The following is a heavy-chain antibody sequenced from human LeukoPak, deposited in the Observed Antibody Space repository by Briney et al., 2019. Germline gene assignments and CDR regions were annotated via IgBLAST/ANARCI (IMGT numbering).Heavy chain of an antibody. V-gene: IGHV1-58*01. CDR2: IVVGSGNT. J-gene: IGHJ2*01. CDR3: AVSTVTNAPMPRNWYFDL. Sequence: GTSVKVSCKASGFTFTSSAVQWVRQARGQRLEWIGWIVVGSGNTNYAQKFRERVTITRDMSTSTAYMELSSLRSEDTAVYYCAVSTVTNAPMPRNWYFDLWGRGTLVTVSS. D-gene: IGHD4-17*01. CDR1: GFTFTSSA.